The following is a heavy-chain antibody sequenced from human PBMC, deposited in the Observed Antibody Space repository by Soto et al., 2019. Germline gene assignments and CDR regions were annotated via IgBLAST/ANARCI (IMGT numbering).Heavy chain of an antibody. D-gene: IGHD1-1*01. V-gene: IGHV1-18*01. CDR1: GYAFSTYG. CDR2: FSAPNGNT. CDR3: ARGRYGDY. J-gene: IGHJ4*02. Sequence: QVHLVQSGAEVKKPGASVKVSCQGSGYAFSTYGITWVRQAPGQGLAWIGWFSAPNGNTNYAQKIQGRVTVTRETSTNTDYMELRSVRYDDTAVYYCARGRYGDYWGQGALVTVSS.